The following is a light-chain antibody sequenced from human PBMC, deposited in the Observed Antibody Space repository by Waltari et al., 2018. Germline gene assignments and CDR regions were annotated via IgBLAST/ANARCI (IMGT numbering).Light chain of an antibody. Sequence: EIVLTQSPGTLSLSPGERATLSCRASQSVSSSYLAWYQQKPGQAPRLLIYGASSRATGIPDRFIGSGSGTDFTLTISRLEPEDFAVYYCQQYGSPWTFGQGTKVEIK. CDR2: GAS. CDR1: QSVSSSY. CDR3: QQYGSPWT. V-gene: IGKV3-20*01. J-gene: IGKJ1*01.